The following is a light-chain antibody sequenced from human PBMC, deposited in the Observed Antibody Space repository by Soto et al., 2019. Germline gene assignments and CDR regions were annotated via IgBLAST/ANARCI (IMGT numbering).Light chain of an antibody. Sequence: EIVLTQSPATLSLSPGERATLSSSASQNVANYLDWYQQKPGQAPRLLISGTYTRATGIPDRFSGRGSGTDFSLTISRLEPGDFAVYYCQHYGDSLSITFGQGTRLEIK. CDR2: GTY. J-gene: IGKJ5*01. V-gene: IGKV3-20*01. CDR3: QHYGDSLSIT. CDR1: QNVANY.